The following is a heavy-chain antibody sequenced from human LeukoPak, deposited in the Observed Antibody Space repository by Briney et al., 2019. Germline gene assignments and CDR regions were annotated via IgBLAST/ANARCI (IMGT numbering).Heavy chain of an antibody. D-gene: IGHD2-15*01. CDR3: ATIPSGGSYDYYYYYMDV. CDR1: GGSLSAYY. V-gene: IGHV4-34*01. CDR2: INHSGST. Sequence: SETLSLTCAVYGGSLSAYYWTWIRQPPGKGLEWIGEINHSGSTNYNPSLKSRVTISVDTSKNQFSLKLSSVTAADTAVYYCATIPSGGSYDYYYYYMDVWGKGTTVTVSS. J-gene: IGHJ6*03.